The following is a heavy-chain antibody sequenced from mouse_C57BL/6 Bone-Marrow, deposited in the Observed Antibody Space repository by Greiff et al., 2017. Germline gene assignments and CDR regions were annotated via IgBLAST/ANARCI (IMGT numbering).Heavy chain of an antibody. Sequence: VQLQQPGAELVKPGASVKLSCKASGYTFTSYWMHWVKQRPGQGLEWIGMIHPNSGSTNYNEKFKSKATLTVDKSSSTAYMQLSSLTSEDSAVYYCAVIYYDYGRYFDVWGTGTTVTVSS. CDR2: IHPNSGST. CDR3: AVIYYDYGRYFDV. CDR1: GYTFTSYW. V-gene: IGHV1-64*01. D-gene: IGHD2-4*01. J-gene: IGHJ1*03.